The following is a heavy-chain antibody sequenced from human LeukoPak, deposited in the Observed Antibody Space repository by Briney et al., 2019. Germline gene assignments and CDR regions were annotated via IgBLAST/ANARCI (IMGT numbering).Heavy chain of an antibody. Sequence: SETLSLTCTVSGGSISNYYWSWLRQPPGKGLEWIGYIYYSGNTNYNPSLKSRVTISVDTSKNQFSLKLNSVTAADTAVYYCARVRYCSTNRCYDREFDNWGQGTLVTVSS. CDR2: IYYSGNT. J-gene: IGHJ4*02. CDR3: ARVRYCSTNRCYDREFDN. V-gene: IGHV4-59*01. CDR1: GGSISNYY. D-gene: IGHD2-2*01.